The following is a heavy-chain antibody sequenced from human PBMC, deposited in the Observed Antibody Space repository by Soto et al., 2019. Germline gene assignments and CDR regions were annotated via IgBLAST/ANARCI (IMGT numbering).Heavy chain of an antibody. CDR1: GGSISSGGYY. V-gene: IGHV4-31*03. D-gene: IGHD3-3*01. CDR2: IYYSGST. Sequence: QVQLQESGPGLVKPSQTLSLTCTVSGGSISSGGYYWSWIRQHPGKGLEWIGYIYYSGSTYYNPSLKSRVTISVDTSKNQFSLKLSSVTAADTAVYYCARIRIYDFWSGYKLEENYYYYYGMDVWGQGTTVTVSS. J-gene: IGHJ6*02. CDR3: ARIRIYDFWSGYKLEENYYYYYGMDV.